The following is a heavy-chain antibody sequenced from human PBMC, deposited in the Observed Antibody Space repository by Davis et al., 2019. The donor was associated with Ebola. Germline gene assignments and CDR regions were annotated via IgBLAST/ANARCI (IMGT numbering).Heavy chain of an antibody. V-gene: IGHV3-48*04. J-gene: IGHJ4*02. CDR2: ISSSGSTI. Sequence: GGSLRLSCAASGFSFSGYNMNWFRQAPGKGLEWVSHISSSGSTIYYADSVRGRFTISRDNAKNSLYLQMNSLRAEDTAVYYCARVAAGGGGFDYWGQGTLVTVSS. CDR1: GFSFSGYN. CDR3: ARVAAGGGGFDY. D-gene: IGHD2-15*01.